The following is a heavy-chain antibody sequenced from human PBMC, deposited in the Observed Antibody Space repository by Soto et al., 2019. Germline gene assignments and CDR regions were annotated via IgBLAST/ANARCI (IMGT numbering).Heavy chain of an antibody. CDR3: AKVGQYYYGMDV. J-gene: IGHJ6*02. V-gene: IGHV1-3*01. CDR2: INAGNDNT. D-gene: IGHD3-3*01. Sequence: QVQLVQSGAEVKKPGASVKVSCKASGYTLTTYVMHWVRQAPGQRLEWMGWINAGNDNTKYSEKFKGRVTITRDTSASTVYMELSSLSSEDTAVYYCAKVGQYYYGMDVWGQGTTVTVSS. CDR1: GYTLTTYV.